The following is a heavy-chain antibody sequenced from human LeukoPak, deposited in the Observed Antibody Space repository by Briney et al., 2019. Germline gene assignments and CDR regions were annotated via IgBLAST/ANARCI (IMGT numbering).Heavy chain of an antibody. CDR1: GGSISSYY. D-gene: IGHD3-16*02. J-gene: IGHJ4*02. CDR2: ISYIGST. V-gene: IGHV4-59*01. Sequence: TSETLSLTXTVSGGSISSYYWSWIRQPPGKGLEWIGYISYIGSTNYNPSLKSRVTISVDTSKNQLSLKLNSVPAAATAVYYCARYIWGSYPTFEDYWGQGSLVTVSS. CDR3: ARYIWGSYPTFEDY.